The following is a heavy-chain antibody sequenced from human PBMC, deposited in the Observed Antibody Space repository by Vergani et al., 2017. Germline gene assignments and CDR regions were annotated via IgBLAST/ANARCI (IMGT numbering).Heavy chain of an antibody. Sequence: QLQLQESGSGLVTPSQTLSLTCAVSGGSISSGGYSWSWIRQPPGKGLEWIGYIYHSGSTYYNPSLKSRVTISVDRSKNQFSLKLSSVTAADTAVYYCARGPPHYYGSGPPFDYWGQGTLVTVSS. CDR3: ARGPPHYYGSGPPFDY. D-gene: IGHD3-10*01. CDR2: IYHSGST. J-gene: IGHJ4*02. CDR1: GGSISSGGYS. V-gene: IGHV4-30-2*01.